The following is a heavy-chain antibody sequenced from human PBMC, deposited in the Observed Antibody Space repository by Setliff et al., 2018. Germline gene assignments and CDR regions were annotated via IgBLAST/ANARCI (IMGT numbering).Heavy chain of an antibody. CDR2: INTNTGNP. Sequence: ASVKVSCKASGYTFTSYAMNWVRQAPGQGLEWMGWINTNTGNPTYAQGFTGRFVFSLDTSVSTAYLQISSLRSEDTAVYYCASSRVVPAAYNWFDPWGQGTLVTVSS. D-gene: IGHD2-2*01. CDR3: ASSRVVPAAYNWFDP. CDR1: GYTFTSYA. J-gene: IGHJ5*02. V-gene: IGHV7-4-1*02.